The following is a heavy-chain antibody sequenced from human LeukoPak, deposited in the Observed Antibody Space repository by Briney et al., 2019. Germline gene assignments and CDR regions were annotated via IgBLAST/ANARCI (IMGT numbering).Heavy chain of an antibody. CDR3: ARSYSGSYYRTFNY. D-gene: IGHD3-10*01. Sequence: SETLSLTCTVSVGSISSYYWSWIRQSPGKGLEWIGYIYYSGSTNYNPSLKSRVTISVDTSKNQFSLKLSSVTAADTAVYYCARSYSGSYYRTFNYWGQATLVTVS. CDR2: IYYSGST. J-gene: IGHJ4*02. CDR1: VGSISSYY. V-gene: IGHV4-59*01.